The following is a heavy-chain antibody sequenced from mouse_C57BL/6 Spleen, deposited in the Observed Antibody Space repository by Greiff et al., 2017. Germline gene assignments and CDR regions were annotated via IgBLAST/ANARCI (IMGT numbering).Heavy chain of an antibody. V-gene: IGHV1-52*01. Sequence: VQLQQPGAELVRPGSSVKLSCKASGYTFTSYWMHWVKQRPIQGLEWIGNIDPSDSETHYNQKFKDKATLTVDKSSSTAYMQLSSLTSEDSAVYFCARSGAYDGYRDYWGQGTTLTVSS. CDR1: GYTFTSYW. CDR2: IDPSDSET. D-gene: IGHD2-3*01. J-gene: IGHJ2*01. CDR3: ARSGAYDGYRDY.